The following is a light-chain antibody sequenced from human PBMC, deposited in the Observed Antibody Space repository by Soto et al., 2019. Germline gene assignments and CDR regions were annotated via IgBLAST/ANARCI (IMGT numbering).Light chain of an antibody. V-gene: IGLV2-14*01. CDR2: EVS. J-gene: IGLJ3*02. CDR1: SSDVGGYNY. CDR3: FSYTTSSTLV. Sequence: QSALTQPASVSGSPGQLITISCTGTSSDVGGYNYVSWYQQHPAKAPKLMIYEVSNRPSGVSHRFSGSKSGNTASLTISGLLAEDEADYYCFSYTTSSTLVFGGGTKLTVL.